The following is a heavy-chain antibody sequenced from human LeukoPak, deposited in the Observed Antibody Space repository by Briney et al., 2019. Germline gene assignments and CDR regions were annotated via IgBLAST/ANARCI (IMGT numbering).Heavy chain of an antibody. J-gene: IGHJ4*02. CDR3: AKDRWGGYPTPPPHFDY. V-gene: IGHV3-23*01. D-gene: IGHD5-12*01. Sequence: GGSLRLSCAASGFTFSSYAMSWVRQAPGKGLEWVSAISGSGGSTYYADSVKGRFTISRDNSKNTLYLQMNSPRAEDTAVYYCAKDRWGGYPTPPPHFDYWGQGTLVTVSS. CDR2: ISGSGGST. CDR1: GFTFSSYA.